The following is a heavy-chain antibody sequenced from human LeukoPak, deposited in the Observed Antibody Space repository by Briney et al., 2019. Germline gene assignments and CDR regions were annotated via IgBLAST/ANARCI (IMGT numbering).Heavy chain of an antibody. CDR3: ARGGMYYDFWSGPDY. V-gene: IGHV4-59*08. CDR1: GGSISSYY. CDR2: IYYSGST. J-gene: IGHJ4*02. Sequence: SETLSLTCTVSGGSISSYYWSWIRQPPGKGLEWIGYIYYSGSTNYNPSLKSRVTISVDTSKNQFSLKLSSVTAADTAVYYCARGGMYYDFWSGPDYWGQGTLVTVSS. D-gene: IGHD3-3*01.